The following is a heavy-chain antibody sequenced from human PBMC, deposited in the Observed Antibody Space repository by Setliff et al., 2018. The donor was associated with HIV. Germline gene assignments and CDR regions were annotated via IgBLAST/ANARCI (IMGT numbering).Heavy chain of an antibody. J-gene: IGHJ4*02. CDR2: MNPNSGHT. Sequence: ASVKVSCKASGYTFTSYGISWVRQAPGQGLEWMGWMNPNSGHTGYTQKFQGTGTMTRDTSTSTVYMELSSLRSEDTAVYYCARGPHCSSTSCFGGFDYWGQGTLVTVSS. CDR1: GYTFTSYG. CDR3: ARGPHCSSTSCFGGFDY. V-gene: IGHV1-8*02. D-gene: IGHD2-2*01.